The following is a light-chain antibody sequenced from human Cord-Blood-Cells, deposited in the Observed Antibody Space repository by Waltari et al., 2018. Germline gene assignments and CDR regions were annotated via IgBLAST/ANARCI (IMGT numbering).Light chain of an antibody. J-gene: IGLJ3*02. Sequence: QSALTPPRSVSGSPGQSVTISCTGTRSDVGGYNYVSWYQQPPGKAPKLMIYDVSKRPSGVPDRFSGSKSGNTASLTISGLQAEDEADYYCCSYAGSYTWVFGGGTKLTVL. CDR1: RSDVGGYNY. CDR2: DVS. CDR3: CSYAGSYTWV. V-gene: IGLV2-11*01.